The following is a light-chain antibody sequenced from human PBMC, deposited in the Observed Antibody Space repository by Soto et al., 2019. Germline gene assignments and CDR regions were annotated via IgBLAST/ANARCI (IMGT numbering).Light chain of an antibody. J-gene: IGLJ2*01. V-gene: IGLV2-14*01. Sequence: QSALTQPASVSGSPGQSSTISCTGTSSDDGGYNYVSWYQQHASKAPKLMIYEVSNRPSGVSNRFAGSKSGNTASLAISGLQADDEANYYCSSYTSSSTLVVGGGTELTVL. CDR1: SSDDGGYNY. CDR2: EVS. CDR3: SSYTSSSTLV.